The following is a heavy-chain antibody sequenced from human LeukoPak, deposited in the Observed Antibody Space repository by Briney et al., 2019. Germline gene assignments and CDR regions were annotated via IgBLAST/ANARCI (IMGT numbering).Heavy chain of an antibody. CDR2: IWYDGSNK. J-gene: IGHJ4*02. CDR1: GFTFSSYG. D-gene: IGHD1-1*01. Sequence: GGSLRLSCAASGFTFSSYGMHWVRQAPGKGLEWVAVIWYDGSNKYYADSVKGRFTISRDNSKNTLYLQMNSLRAEDTAVYYCARDSPTGPSFDYWGQGTLVTVSS. CDR3: ARDSPTGPSFDY. V-gene: IGHV3-33*01.